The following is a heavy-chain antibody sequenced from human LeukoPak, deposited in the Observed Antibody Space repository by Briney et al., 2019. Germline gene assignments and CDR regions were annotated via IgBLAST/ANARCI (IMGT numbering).Heavy chain of an antibody. Sequence: GGSLRLSCAASGFTFSSYGMHWVRQAPGKGLEWVAFIRYDGSNKYYADSVKGRFTISRDNSKNTLYLQMNSLRAEDTAVYYCAKGQDIVVVPAAKKYYYYYGMDVWGQGTTVTVSS. CDR2: IRYDGSNK. D-gene: IGHD2-2*01. CDR3: AKGQDIVVVPAAKKYYYYYGMDV. J-gene: IGHJ6*02. V-gene: IGHV3-30*02. CDR1: GFTFSSYG.